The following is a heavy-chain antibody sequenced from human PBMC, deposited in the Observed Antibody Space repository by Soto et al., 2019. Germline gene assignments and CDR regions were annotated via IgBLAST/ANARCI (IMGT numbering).Heavy chain of an antibody. CDR1: GFTFSSYA. J-gene: IGHJ6*02. D-gene: IGHD3-22*01. Sequence: QPGGSLRLSCAASGFTFSSYAMSWVRQAPGKGLEWVSAISGSGGSTYYADSVKGRFTISRDNSKNTLYLQMNSLRAEDTAVYYCATYGADYYDSSGHYYYGMDVWGQGTTVTVSS. V-gene: IGHV3-23*01. CDR2: ISGSGGST. CDR3: ATYGADYYDSSGHYYYGMDV.